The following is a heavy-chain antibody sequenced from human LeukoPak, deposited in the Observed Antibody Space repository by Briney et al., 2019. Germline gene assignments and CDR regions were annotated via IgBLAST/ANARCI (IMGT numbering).Heavy chain of an antibody. CDR2: IYPGGSDP. CDR3: ARHVREDTRSLDY. CDR1: GYSFTNYW. D-gene: IGHD2-15*01. J-gene: IGHJ4*02. Sequence: GESLKISCKGSGYSFTNYWIGWVRQMPGKGLEWMGIIYPGGSDPRYSPSFQGQVTISADKSISTAYLQGSSLKASDTAMYYCARHVREDTRSLDYWGLGTLVTVSS. V-gene: IGHV5-51*01.